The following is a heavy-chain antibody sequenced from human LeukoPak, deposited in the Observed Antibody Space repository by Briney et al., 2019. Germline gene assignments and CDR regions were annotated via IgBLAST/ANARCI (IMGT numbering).Heavy chain of an antibody. CDR1: GGSISSGGYH. D-gene: IGHD2-15*01. V-gene: IGHV4-30-2*01. J-gene: IGHJ5*02. Sequence: SETLSLTCTVSGGSISSGGYHWSWIRQPPGKGLEWIGYIYHSGSTYYNPSLKSRVTISVDRSKNQFSLKLSSVTAADTAVYYCARVSEGYGNWFDPWGQGTLVTVSS. CDR3: ARVSEGYGNWFDP. CDR2: IYHSGST.